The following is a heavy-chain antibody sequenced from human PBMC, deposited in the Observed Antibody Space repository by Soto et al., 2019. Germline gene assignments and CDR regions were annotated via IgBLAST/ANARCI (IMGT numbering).Heavy chain of an antibody. J-gene: IGHJ5*02. Sequence: GALRLSCAASGFTFSSYDMHWVRQATGKGLEWVSAIGTAGDTYYPGSVKGRFTISRENAKNSLYLQMNSLRAGDTAVYYCARAAVRGVNPFPAWFDPWGQGTLVTVSS. CDR2: IGTAGDT. CDR1: GFTFSSYD. CDR3: ARAAVRGVNPFPAWFDP. D-gene: IGHD3-10*01. V-gene: IGHV3-13*01.